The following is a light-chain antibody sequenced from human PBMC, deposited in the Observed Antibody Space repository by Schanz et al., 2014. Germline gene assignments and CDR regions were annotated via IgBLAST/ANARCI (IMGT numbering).Light chain of an antibody. V-gene: IGKV1-5*01. CDR1: QSIRNW. Sequence: DMQMTQSPSTLSASVGDRVTITCRASQSIRNWLAWYQQKPGKAPKLLIYDASSLESGVPSRFSGSGSGTDFTLTISCLQSEDFATYYCQQAISFPVTFGGGTKVEI. J-gene: IGKJ4*01. CDR2: DAS. CDR3: QQAISFPVT.